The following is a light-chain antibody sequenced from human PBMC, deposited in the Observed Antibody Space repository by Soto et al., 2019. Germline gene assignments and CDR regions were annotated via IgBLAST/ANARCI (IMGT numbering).Light chain of an antibody. CDR2: DAS. Sequence: IFLTQSPDTLSLSPGERATLSCRATQSVTNYIAWYQQRPGKAPRLLIYDASNRASGVPAKFSGSGSGTDFTLTISDLEPADFALYYCQQRLNWPPNFGQGTKVDIK. V-gene: IGKV3-11*01. J-gene: IGKJ1*01. CDR1: QSVTNY. CDR3: QQRLNWPPN.